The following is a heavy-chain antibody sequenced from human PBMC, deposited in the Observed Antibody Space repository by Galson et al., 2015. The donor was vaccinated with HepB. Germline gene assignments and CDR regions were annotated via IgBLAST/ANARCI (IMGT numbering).Heavy chain of an antibody. CDR1: GYTFTSYD. V-gene: IGHV1-8*01. D-gene: IGHD6-13*01. J-gene: IGHJ6*03. CDR2: MNPNSGNT. CDR3: ARTDSSSWYGYGYYYYMDV. Sequence: SVKVSCKASGYTFTSYDINWVRQATGQGLEWMGWMNPNSGNTGYAQKFQGRVTMTRNISISTAYMELSSLRSEDTAVYYCARTDSSSWYGYGYYYYMDVWGKGTTVTVSS.